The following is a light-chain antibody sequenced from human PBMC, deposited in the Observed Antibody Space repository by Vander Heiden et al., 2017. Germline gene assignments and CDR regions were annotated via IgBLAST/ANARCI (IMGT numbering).Light chain of an antibody. Sequence: IQITQSPSTLSASKGDRVTITCRASQSISSWLAWYQQKPGKAPKLLIYKASSLESGVPSRFSGSGSGTEFTLTISSLQPDDFATYYCQQDNSYWTFGQGTKVEIK. CDR1: QSISSW. CDR3: QQDNSYWT. V-gene: IGKV1-5*03. CDR2: KAS. J-gene: IGKJ1*01.